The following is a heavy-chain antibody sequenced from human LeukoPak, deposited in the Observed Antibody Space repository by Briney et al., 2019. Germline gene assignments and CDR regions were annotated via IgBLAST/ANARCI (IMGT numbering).Heavy chain of an antibody. CDR3: ARSFSSGYYSSYYFDY. Sequence: SETLSLTCTVSGGSIRSYYWSWIRQPPGKGLEWIGYIYYSGSTNYNPSLKSRVTISVDTSKNQFSLKLSSVTAADTAVYYCARSFSSGYYSSYYFDYWGQGTLVTVSS. D-gene: IGHD3-22*01. J-gene: IGHJ4*02. V-gene: IGHV4-59*01. CDR2: IYYSGST. CDR1: GGSIRSYY.